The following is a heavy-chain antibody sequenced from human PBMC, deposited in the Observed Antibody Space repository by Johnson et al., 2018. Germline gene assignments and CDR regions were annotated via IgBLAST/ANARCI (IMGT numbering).Heavy chain of an antibody. J-gene: IGHJ4*02. CDR2: INGDGSRP. Sequence: VQLVETGGGLIQPGGSLILSCAASGFTFSQNWMHWVRQAPGKGLVWVSRINGDGSRPTYADSVKGRFTISRDNAKNTLYLQMNDLRVEDTAMYYCSKDSDTNGWSVMDFWGQGTLVNVSS. V-gene: IGHV3-74*03. D-gene: IGHD6-19*01. CDR1: GFTFSQNW. CDR3: SKDSDTNGWSVMDF.